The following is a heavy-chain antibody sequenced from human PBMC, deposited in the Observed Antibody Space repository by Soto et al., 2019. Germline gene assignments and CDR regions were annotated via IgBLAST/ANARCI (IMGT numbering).Heavy chain of an antibody. J-gene: IGHJ2*01. CDR1: GFTFSSYS. CDR3: ARHDYGEPYWYCDL. V-gene: IGHV3-48*01. Sequence: GSLRLSCAASGFTFSSYSMNWVRQAPGKGLEWVSYISSSRSTINYADSMKSRFTISRDNAKNSLYLQMNSLRAEDTAVYYCARHDYGEPYWYCDLWGRGTLGTVS. D-gene: IGHD4-17*01. CDR2: ISSSRSTI.